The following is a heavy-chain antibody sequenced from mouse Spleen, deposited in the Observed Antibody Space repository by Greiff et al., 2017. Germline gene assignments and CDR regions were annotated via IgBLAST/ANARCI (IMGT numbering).Heavy chain of an antibody. CDR3: ARKGGNYDDAMDY. D-gene: IGHD2-4*01. CDR2: IWSDGST. Sequence: VQLQQSGPGLVAPSQSLSITCTVSGFSLTSYGVHWVRQPPGKGLEWLVVIWSDGSTTYNSALKSRLSISKDNSKSQVFLKMNSLQTDDTAMYYCARKGGNYDDAMDYWGQGTSVTVSS. CDR1: GFSLTSYG. V-gene: IGHV2-6*02. J-gene: IGHJ4*01.